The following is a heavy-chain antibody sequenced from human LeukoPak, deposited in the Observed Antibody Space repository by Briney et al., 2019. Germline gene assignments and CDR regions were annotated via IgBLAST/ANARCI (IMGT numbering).Heavy chain of an antibody. CDR2: IYPGDSDT. CDR1: GYTFTSYY. V-gene: IGHV5-51*01. D-gene: IGHD3-16*01. Sequence: SLKVSCKASGYTFTSYYMHSVRQAPGQGLEWMGIIYPGDSDTRYNSSFHGQVTISDDKSINAAYLRWSSLKASDSAMYYCARGGVADPFDIWGQGTMVTVSA. J-gene: IGHJ3*02. CDR3: ARGGVADPFDI.